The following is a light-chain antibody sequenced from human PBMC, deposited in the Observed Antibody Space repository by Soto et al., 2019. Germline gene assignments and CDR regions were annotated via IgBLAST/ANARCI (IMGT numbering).Light chain of an antibody. Sequence: EIVMTQSPATLSVSPGERATLSCRASQSVSSNLAWYQQKPGQAPRLLIYGASTRATGIPARFSGSGSGTEFTLTISSLQSEDVAVYYCQQYNNWAPFTFGTGTKVDIK. CDR2: GAS. J-gene: IGKJ3*01. V-gene: IGKV3-15*01. CDR3: QQYNNWAPFT. CDR1: QSVSSN.